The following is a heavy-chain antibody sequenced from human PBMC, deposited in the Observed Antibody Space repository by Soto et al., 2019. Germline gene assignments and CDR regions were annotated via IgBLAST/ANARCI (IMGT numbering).Heavy chain of an antibody. CDR2: INPNSGGT. Sequence: GSSVKVSCKASGYPFTGYYMHWVRQAPGQGLEWMGWINPNSGGTNYAQKFQGRVTMTRDTSIGTAYMELSRLRSDDTAVYYCAIMGAHYYYYGMDVRGQGKTVTVSS. J-gene: IGHJ6*01. CDR1: GYPFTGYY. D-gene: IGHD1-26*01. CDR3: AIMGAHYYYYGMDV. V-gene: IGHV1-2*02.